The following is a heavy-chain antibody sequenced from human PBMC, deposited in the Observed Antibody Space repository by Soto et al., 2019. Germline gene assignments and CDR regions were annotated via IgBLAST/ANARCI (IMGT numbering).Heavy chain of an antibody. Sequence: SVKVSCKASGGTFSSYAISWVRQAPGQGLEWMGGIIPIFGTANYAQKFQGRVTITADESTSTAYMELSSLRSEDTAVYYCARGNPDLRYCSSTSCHYGMDVWGQGTTVTVSS. CDR2: IIPIFGTA. CDR1: GGTFSSYA. V-gene: IGHV1-69*13. CDR3: ARGNPDLRYCSSTSCHYGMDV. D-gene: IGHD2-2*01. J-gene: IGHJ6*02.